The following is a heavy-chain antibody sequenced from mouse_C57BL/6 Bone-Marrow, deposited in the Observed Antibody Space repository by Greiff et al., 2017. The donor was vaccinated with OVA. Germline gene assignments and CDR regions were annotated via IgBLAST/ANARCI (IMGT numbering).Heavy chain of an antibody. Sequence: EVQVVESGGGLVQSGRSLRLSCATSGFTFSDFYMEWVRQAPGKGLEWIAASRNKANDYTTEYSASVKGRFIVSRDTSQSILYLQMNALRAEDTAIYYCARDASYYGSSHWYFDVWGTGTTVTVSS. CDR3: ARDASYYGSSHWYFDV. V-gene: IGHV7-1*01. D-gene: IGHD1-1*01. J-gene: IGHJ1*03. CDR1: GFTFSDFY. CDR2: SRNKANDYTT.